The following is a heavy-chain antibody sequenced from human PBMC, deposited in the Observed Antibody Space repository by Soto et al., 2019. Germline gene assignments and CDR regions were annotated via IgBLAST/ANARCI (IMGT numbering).Heavy chain of an antibody. CDR3: AREGSSSGPDYEY. CDR2: IYYSGST. Sequence: PSETLSLTCTVSGGSISSGGYYWSWIRQHPGKGLEWIGYIYYSGSTYYNPSLKSRVTISVDTSKNQFSLKLSSVTAEDTAVYYCAREGSSSGPDYEYWGQGTLVTVSS. J-gene: IGHJ4*02. D-gene: IGHD3-22*01. V-gene: IGHV4-31*03. CDR1: GGSISSGGYY.